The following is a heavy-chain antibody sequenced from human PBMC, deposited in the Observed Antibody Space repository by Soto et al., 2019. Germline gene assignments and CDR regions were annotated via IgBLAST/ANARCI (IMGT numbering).Heavy chain of an antibody. CDR3: ARAADTAMVYNWFDP. D-gene: IGHD5-18*01. CDR2: IIPIFGTA. V-gene: IGHV1-69*06. Sequence: SVKVSCKASGGTFSSYAIGWVRQAPGQGLEWMGGIIPIFGTANYAQKFQGRVTITADKSTSTAYMELSSLRSEDTAVYYCARAADTAMVYNWFDPWGQGTLVTVSS. J-gene: IGHJ5*02. CDR1: GGTFSSYA.